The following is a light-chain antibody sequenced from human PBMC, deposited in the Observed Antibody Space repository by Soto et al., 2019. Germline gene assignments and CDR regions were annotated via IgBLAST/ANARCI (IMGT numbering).Light chain of an antibody. J-gene: IGKJ5*01. Sequence: DIQMTQSPSSLSASVGDRVTITCRASQSISSYLNWYQQKPGKAPKLLIYAASTLQSGVPSRFSGSGSGTEFTLTINSLQPEDFATYYCQLLNSYPITFGQGTRLEIK. CDR3: QLLNSYPIT. CDR1: QSISSY. CDR2: AAS. V-gene: IGKV1-9*01.